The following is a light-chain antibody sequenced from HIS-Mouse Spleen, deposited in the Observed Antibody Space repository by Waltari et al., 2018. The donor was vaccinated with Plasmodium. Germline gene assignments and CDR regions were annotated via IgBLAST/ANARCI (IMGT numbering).Light chain of an antibody. V-gene: IGLV3-1*01. Sequence: SYELTQPPSVSVSPGQTASITRSGHKLGDKYACWYQQKPGQSPVLGIYQDSKRPSGIPERFSGSNSGNTATLTISGTQAMDEADYYCQAWDSSTVVFGGGTKLTVL. CDR1: KLGDKY. CDR2: QDS. CDR3: QAWDSSTVV. J-gene: IGLJ2*01.